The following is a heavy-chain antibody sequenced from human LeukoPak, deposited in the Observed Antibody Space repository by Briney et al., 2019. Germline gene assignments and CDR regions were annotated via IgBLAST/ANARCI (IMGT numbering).Heavy chain of an antibody. CDR3: ARAGPYYDSSGLGP. V-gene: IGHV1-69*04. CDR1: GYTFTNYD. J-gene: IGHJ5*02. D-gene: IGHD3-22*01. CDR2: IIPILGIA. Sequence: ASVKVSCKPSGYTFTNYDINWVRQVTGQRLEWMGRIIPILGIANYAQKFQGRVTITADKSTSTAYMELSSLRSEDTAVYYCARAGPYYDSSGLGPWGQGTLVTVSS.